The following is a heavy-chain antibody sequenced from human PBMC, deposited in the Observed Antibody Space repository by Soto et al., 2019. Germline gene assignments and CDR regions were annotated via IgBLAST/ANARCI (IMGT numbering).Heavy chain of an antibody. D-gene: IGHD3-22*01. J-gene: IGHJ1*01. Sequence: EVQLVESGGGLVQPGGSLRLSCAASGFTFSSYSMNWVRQAPGKGLEWGSYISSSSSTIYYADSVKGRFTISRDNAKNSLYLQMNSLRDEDTAVYYCARGYHYYDSSGYYSSAEYFQHWGQGTLVTVSS. V-gene: IGHV3-48*02. CDR3: ARGYHYYDSSGYYSSAEYFQH. CDR2: ISSSSSTI. CDR1: GFTFSSYS.